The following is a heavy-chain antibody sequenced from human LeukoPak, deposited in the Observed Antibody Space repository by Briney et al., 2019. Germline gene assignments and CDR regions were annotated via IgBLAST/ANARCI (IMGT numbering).Heavy chain of an antibody. J-gene: IGHJ3*02. CDR3: VTGRDDSSGLSPNVGLFDI. D-gene: IGHD3-22*01. V-gene: IGHV4-30-4*01. CDR2: IYYSGST. Sequence: KPSETLSLTCTVSGGSISSGDYYWSWIRQPPGKGLEWIGYIYYSGSTYYNPSLKSRVTISVDTSKNQFSLKLSSVSAADTAVYYCVTGRDDSSGLSPNVGLFDIWGQGTMVTVSS. CDR1: GGSISSGDYY.